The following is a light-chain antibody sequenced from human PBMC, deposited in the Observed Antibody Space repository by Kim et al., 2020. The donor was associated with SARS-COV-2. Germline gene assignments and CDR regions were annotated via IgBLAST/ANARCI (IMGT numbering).Light chain of an antibody. Sequence: DSQMTQSPSYLSASVGDRVTITCRASRDINAYLHWYQQRAGKAPKLLVHAASSLQSGVPSRFSGSGSGTDFTLTISSIQLEDFATYYCQQSYCFPPTFRQGTKVDIK. CDR1: RDINAY. J-gene: IGKJ1*01. CDR2: AAS. CDR3: QQSYCFPPT. V-gene: IGKV1-39*01.